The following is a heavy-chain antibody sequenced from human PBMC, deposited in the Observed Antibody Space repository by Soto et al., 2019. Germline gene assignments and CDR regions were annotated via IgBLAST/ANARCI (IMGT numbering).Heavy chain of an antibody. V-gene: IGHV4-31*03. Sequence: QVQLQESGPGLVKPSQTLSLTCTVSGGSISSGGYYWSWIRQHPGKGLEWIGYIYYSGSTYYNPSLKSRVTISVDTSKNQFSLKLSSVTAADTAVYYCARDTGDPDFLAYYFDYWGQGTLVTVSS. CDR3: ARDTGDPDFLAYYFDY. CDR1: GGSISSGGYY. CDR2: IYYSGST. J-gene: IGHJ4*02. D-gene: IGHD3-3*01.